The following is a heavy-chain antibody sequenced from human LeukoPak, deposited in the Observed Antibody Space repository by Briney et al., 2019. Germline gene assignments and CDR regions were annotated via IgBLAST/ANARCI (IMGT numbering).Heavy chain of an antibody. Sequence: PGGSLRLSCAASGFTFSSYGIHWVRQAPGKGLEWVAFIRYDGIHIYCADSVKGRFTISRDNSKNTLYLQMNSLRAEDTAVYYCAKDRVVSREPAAFDIWGQGTMVTVSS. CDR1: GFTFSSYG. V-gene: IGHV3-30*02. CDR3: AKDRVVSREPAAFDI. CDR2: IRYDGIHI. J-gene: IGHJ3*02. D-gene: IGHD2-15*01.